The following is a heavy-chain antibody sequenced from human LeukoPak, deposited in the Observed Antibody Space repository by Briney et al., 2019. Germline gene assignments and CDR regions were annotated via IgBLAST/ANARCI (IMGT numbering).Heavy chain of an antibody. CDR3: ARSISVEGDA. CDR2: IKQDGSET. Sequence: SGGSLRLSCSASGFAMRTYWMSWLRRAPGKGPEWVAHIKQDGSETYYVDSVKGRFTISRDNAKNSLWLQMNSLRGEDTAVYYCARSISVEGDAWGQGTLVTVSS. D-gene: IGHD3-3*01. J-gene: IGHJ5*02. CDR1: GFAMRTYW. V-gene: IGHV3-7*01.